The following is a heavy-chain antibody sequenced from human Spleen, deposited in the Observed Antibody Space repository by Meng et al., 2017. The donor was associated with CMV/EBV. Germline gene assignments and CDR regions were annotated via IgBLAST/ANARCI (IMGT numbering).Heavy chain of an antibody. Sequence: GESLKISCAASGFTFSSYWMSWVRQAPGKGLEWVANIKQDGSEKYYVDSVKGRFTISRDNAKNSLYLQMDSLRAEDTAVYYCARSLVYCVSDFWGPGILVTVSS. CDR3: ARSLVYCVSDF. V-gene: IGHV3-7*01. D-gene: IGHD2-21*01. CDR2: IKQDGSEK. CDR1: GFTFSSYW. J-gene: IGHJ4*02.